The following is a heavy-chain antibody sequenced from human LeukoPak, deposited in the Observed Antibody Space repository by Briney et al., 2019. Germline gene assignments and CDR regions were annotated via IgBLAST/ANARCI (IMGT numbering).Heavy chain of an antibody. D-gene: IGHD6-6*01. J-gene: IGHJ3*02. V-gene: IGHV3-48*02. CDR3: ARAYSSSSGRDAFDS. CDR2: ISSSSSTI. Sequence: GGSLRLSCAASGFTFSSYGMHWVRQAPGKGLEWVSYISSSSSTIYYADSVKGRFTISRDSAKTSLFLQMNSLRDEDTAVYYCARAYSSSSGRDAFDSWGLGTLVTVSS. CDR1: GFTFSSYG.